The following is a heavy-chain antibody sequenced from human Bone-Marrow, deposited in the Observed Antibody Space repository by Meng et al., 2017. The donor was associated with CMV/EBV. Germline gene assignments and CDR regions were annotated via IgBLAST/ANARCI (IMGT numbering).Heavy chain of an antibody. Sequence: SQTLPLACSFSGDSVPSNSAAWNWIRQSPSRGLEWPGRTYYRSKWYNDYAVSVKSRITINPDTSKNQFSLQLNSVTPEDTAVYYCASESVGPTGTTSPLDYWGQGTLVTVSS. V-gene: IGHV6-1*01. CDR1: GDSVPSNSAA. CDR2: TYYRSKWYN. CDR3: ASESVGPTGTTSPLDY. D-gene: IGHD1-1*01. J-gene: IGHJ4*02.